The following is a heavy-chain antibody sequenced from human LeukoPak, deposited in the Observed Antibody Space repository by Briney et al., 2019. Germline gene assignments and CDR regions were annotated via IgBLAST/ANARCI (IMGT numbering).Heavy chain of an antibody. J-gene: IGHJ5*02. CDR1: GYTFSNSY. Sequence: ASVKVSCKASGYTFSNSYIHWVRQAPGQGLEWMGSMNPKSGGTKYAQKFQGRVSMTRNTSISTAYMELASLTSDDTAVYYCARAGGRSWFDPWGQGTLVTVSS. V-gene: IGHV1-2*02. CDR3: ARAGGRSWFDP. D-gene: IGHD1-26*01. CDR2: MNPKSGGT.